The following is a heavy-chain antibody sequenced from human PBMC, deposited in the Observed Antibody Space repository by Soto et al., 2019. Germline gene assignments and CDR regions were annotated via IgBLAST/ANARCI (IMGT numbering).Heavy chain of an antibody. CDR2: LDPEDGET. CDR3: AKDRGDYYGSGSYLGYYYYYGMDV. CDR1: GYTLTELS. D-gene: IGHD3-10*01. V-gene: IGHV1-24*01. Sequence: ASVKVSCKVSGYTLTELSMHWVRQAPGKGLEWMGGLDPEDGETIYAQKFPGRVTMPKDTATDKAFMKLSSLRSEITAVYYCAKDRGDYYGSGSYLGYYYYYGMDVWG. J-gene: IGHJ6*02.